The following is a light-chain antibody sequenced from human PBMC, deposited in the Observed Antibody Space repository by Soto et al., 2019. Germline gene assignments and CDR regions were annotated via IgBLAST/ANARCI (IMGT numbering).Light chain of an antibody. Sequence: EIVMTQSPATLSVSPGERATLSCRASQSVSSNLSWYQQKPGQAPRLLIYGASTRATGIPDRFSGSGSGKEFTLTISSLQSEDFAVYYCQQYNNWPQTFGQGTKVEIK. CDR3: QQYNNWPQT. J-gene: IGKJ1*01. CDR2: GAS. CDR1: QSVSSN. V-gene: IGKV3-15*01.